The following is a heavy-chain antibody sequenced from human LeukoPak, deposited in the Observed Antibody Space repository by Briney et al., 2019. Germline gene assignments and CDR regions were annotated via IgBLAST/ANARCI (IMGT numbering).Heavy chain of an antibody. CDR2: IYYSGST. CDR3: ARVGGSGSYLHWFDP. CDR1: GGSISNYY. J-gene: IGHJ5*02. D-gene: IGHD3-10*01. Sequence: KPSETLSLTCTVSGGSISNYYWSWIRQPREKGLEWIGYIYYSGSTNYNPSLKSRVTISVDTSKNQFSLKLSSVTAADTAVYYCARVGGSGSYLHWFDPWGQGTLVTVSS. V-gene: IGHV4-59*01.